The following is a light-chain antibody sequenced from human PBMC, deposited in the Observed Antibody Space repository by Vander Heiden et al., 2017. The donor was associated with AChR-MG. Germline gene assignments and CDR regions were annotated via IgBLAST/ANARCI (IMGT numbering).Light chain of an antibody. V-gene: IGLV2-14*01. CDR2: DVT. CDR1: GSDVGNHEA. Sequence: QSVLTPPASVSWSPGPPITISCTGSGSDVGNHEAVSWYQQRPGKAPQLMIYDVTQPPSGVSNRFSGSKAGDTASLTISGLRAEDEAAYCCSSSATFNAGVFGGGTKVTVL. J-gene: IGLJ3*02. CDR3: SSSATFNAGV.